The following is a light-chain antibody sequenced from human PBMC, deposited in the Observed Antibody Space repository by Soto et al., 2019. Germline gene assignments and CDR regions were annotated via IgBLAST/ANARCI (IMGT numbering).Light chain of an antibody. J-gene: IGKJ1*01. Sequence: EIVMTQSPASLSVSPEERATLSCRASQSVSSNLAWYQQKPGQAPRLLIYGASTGATGVPARFSGSGSGTDFTLTISSLQSEDFAFYYCQQYNNWPRTFGQGTKVEIK. CDR3: QQYNNWPRT. CDR1: QSVSSN. V-gene: IGKV3-15*01. CDR2: GAS.